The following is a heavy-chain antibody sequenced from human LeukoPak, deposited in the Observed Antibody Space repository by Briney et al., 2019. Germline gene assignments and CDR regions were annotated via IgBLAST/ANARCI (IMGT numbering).Heavy chain of an antibody. D-gene: IGHD6-19*01. Sequence: GGSLRLSCAASGFTFSNYAMSWLRQAPGEGLEWVSTVAGSGAATFYADSVKGRFTISRDNSKNTLYLQMNSLRAEDTAVYYCARPGYSSGWYGYYFDYWGQGTLVTVSS. V-gene: IGHV3-23*01. CDR2: VAGSGAAT. CDR1: GFTFSNYA. CDR3: ARPGYSSGWYGYYFDY. J-gene: IGHJ4*02.